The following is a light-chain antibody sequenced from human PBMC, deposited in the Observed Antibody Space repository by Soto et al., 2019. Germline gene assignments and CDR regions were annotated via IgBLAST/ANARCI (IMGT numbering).Light chain of an antibody. CDR1: SSDVGGYNY. J-gene: IGLJ1*01. CDR3: SSYTSSSTLPLYV. Sequence: SALPQPASVSGSPGQSITISCTGTSSDVGGYNYVSWYQQHPGKAPNLMLYDVSNRPSGVSNRFSGSKSGNTASLTISGLQAEDEADYYCSSYTSSSTLPLYVFGTGTKVTVL. V-gene: IGLV2-14*01. CDR2: DVS.